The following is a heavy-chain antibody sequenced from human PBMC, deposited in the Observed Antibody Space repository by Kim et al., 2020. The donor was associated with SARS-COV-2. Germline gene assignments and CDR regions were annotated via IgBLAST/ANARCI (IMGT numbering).Heavy chain of an antibody. J-gene: IGHJ6*02. D-gene: IGHD6-19*01. V-gene: IGHV3-9*01. Sequence: GGSLRLSCAASGFTFGDYAMHWVRQAPGKGLEWVSGISWNSGSIGYADSVKGRFTISRDNAKNSLYLQMNSLRAEDTALYYCAKDMCSGWSLGPCVMDVWGQGTTVTVSS. CDR1: GFTFGDYA. CDR2: ISWNSGSI. CDR3: AKDMCSGWSLGPCVMDV.